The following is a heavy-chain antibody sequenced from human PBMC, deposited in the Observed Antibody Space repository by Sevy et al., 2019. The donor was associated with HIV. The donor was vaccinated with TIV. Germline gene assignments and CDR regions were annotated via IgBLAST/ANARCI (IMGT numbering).Heavy chain of an antibody. CDR1: GFTFSNYW. V-gene: IGHV3-7*01. CDR2: IKQDGSDK. Sequence: GGSLRLSCAASGFTFSNYWMNWVRQAPGKGLEWVANIKQDGSDKYYVDSVKGRFTISRDNAKNSLSLQMNSLRAGDTAMYYCARDNGQGWFDHWGQGTLVTVSS. D-gene: IGHD2-8*01. J-gene: IGHJ5*02. CDR3: ARDNGQGWFDH.